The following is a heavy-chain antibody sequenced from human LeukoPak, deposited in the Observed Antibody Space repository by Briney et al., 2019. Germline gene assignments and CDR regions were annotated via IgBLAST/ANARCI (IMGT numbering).Heavy chain of an antibody. J-gene: IGHJ5*02. CDR3: ARGSFMIVVVPPAGDWFDP. V-gene: IGHV1-46*03. Sequence: ASVKVSCKASGYTFTSYYMHLVRQAPGQGLEWMGIINPSGGSTSYAQKFQGRVTMTRDTSTSTVYMELSSLRSEDTAVYYCARGSFMIVVVPPAGDWFDPWGQGTLVTDSS. D-gene: IGHD3-22*01. CDR1: GYTFTSYY. CDR2: INPSGGST.